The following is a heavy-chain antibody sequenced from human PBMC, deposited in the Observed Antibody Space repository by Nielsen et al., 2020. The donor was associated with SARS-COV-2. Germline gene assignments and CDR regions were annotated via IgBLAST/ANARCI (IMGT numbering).Heavy chain of an antibody. J-gene: IGHJ4*02. V-gene: IGHV3-7*01. D-gene: IGHD5-18*01. CDR2: IKQDGSEK. Sequence: GGSLRLSCAASGFTFSSYWMHWVRQAPGKGLEWVANIKQDGSEKYYVDSVKGRFTISRDNAKNSLYLQMNSLRAEDTAVYYCAREFALRDTAYFDYWGQGTLVTVSS. CDR1: GFTFSSYW. CDR3: AREFALRDTAYFDY.